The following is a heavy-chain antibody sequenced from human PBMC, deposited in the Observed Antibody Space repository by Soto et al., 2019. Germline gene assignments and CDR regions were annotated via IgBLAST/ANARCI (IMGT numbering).Heavy chain of an antibody. CDR2: ITNSVSAI. CDR3: ARSMYSSASIFDY. V-gene: IGHV3-11*01. CDR1: GFTFSDYY. Sequence: GGSLRLSCAASGFTFSDYYMSWIRQAPGKGLEWISYITNSVSAIYYADSMKGRFTISRDNAKNSLSLHMNSLRAEDTAVYYCARSMYSSASIFDYWGQGTLVTVSS. J-gene: IGHJ4*02. D-gene: IGHD6-19*01.